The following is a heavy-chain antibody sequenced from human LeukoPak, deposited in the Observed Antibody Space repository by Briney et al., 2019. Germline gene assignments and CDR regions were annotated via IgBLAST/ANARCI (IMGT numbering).Heavy chain of an antibody. V-gene: IGHV4-59*01. CDR3: ARVTGYMIEDYFDY. J-gene: IGHJ4*02. CDR1: GGSISSYY. D-gene: IGHD3-22*01. Sequence: PSETLSLTCTVSGGSISSYYGSWIRQPPGKGLEWIGYIYYSGSTNYNSSLKSRVTISVDTAKNQFSLRLSSVTAADTAVYYCARVTGYMIEDYFDYWGQGTLVTVSS. CDR2: IYYSGST.